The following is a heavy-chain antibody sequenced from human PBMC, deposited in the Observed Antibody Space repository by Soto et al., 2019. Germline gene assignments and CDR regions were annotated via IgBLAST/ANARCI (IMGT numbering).Heavy chain of an antibody. D-gene: IGHD6-13*01. Sequence: GGSLRLSCAASGFNFSSYGMHWVRQAPGKGLEWVAVISYDGSNKYYADSVKGRFTISRDNSKNTLYLQMSSLRSEDTAVYYCARASGALIGSSSWCGYWGQGTMVTVSS. CDR3: ARASGALIGSSSWCGY. V-gene: IGHV3-30*03. CDR1: GFNFSSYG. CDR2: ISYDGSNK. J-gene: IGHJ4*02.